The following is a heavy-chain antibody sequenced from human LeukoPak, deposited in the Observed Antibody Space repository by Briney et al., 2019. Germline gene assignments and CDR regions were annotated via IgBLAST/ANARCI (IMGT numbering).Heavy chain of an antibody. D-gene: IGHD5-12*01. CDR1: GFTFSRNW. CDR2: INQGGSEK. J-gene: IGHJ4*02. CDR3: ARVDAGDSGYDDY. Sequence: GGSLGLSCAASGFTFSRNWMSWVRQAPGKGLEWVANINQGGSEKYYVDSVKGRFTISRDNAKNSLYLQMNSLRVEDTAVYYCARVDAGDSGYDDYWGQGTLVTVSS. V-gene: IGHV3-7*05.